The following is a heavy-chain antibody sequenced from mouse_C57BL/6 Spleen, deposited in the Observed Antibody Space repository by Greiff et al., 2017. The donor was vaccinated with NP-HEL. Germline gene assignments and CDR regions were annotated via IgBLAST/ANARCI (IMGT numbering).Heavy chain of an antibody. CDR1: GYAFSSSW. D-gene: IGHD2-5*01. V-gene: IGHV1-82*01. CDR2: IYPGDGDT. J-gene: IGHJ4*01. CDR3: ARGSNYEGYYAMDY. Sequence: VKLQESGPELVKPGASVKISCKASGYAFSSSWMNWVKQRPGKGLEWIGRIYPGDGDTNYNGKFKGKATLTADKSSSTAYMQLSSLTSEDSAVYFCARGSNYEGYYAMDYWGQGTSVTVSS.